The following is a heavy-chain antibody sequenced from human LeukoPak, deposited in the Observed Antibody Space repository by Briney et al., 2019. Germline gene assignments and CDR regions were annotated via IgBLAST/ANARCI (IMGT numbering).Heavy chain of an antibody. D-gene: IGHD3-3*01. V-gene: IGHV3-21*01. J-gene: IGHJ4*02. Sequence: GGSLRLSCAASGFTFSSYSMNWVRQAPGKGLEWVSSISSSSSYIYYADLVKGRFTISRDNAKNSLYLQMNSLRVEDTAVYYCARELRFLEWFDWGQGTLVTVSS. CDR1: GFTFSSYS. CDR3: ARELRFLEWFD. CDR2: ISSSSSYI.